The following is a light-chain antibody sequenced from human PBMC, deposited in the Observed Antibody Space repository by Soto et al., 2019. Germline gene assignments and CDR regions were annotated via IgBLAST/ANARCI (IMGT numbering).Light chain of an antibody. CDR2: AAS. CDR1: QDIAIY. CDR3: QQLNTFPFT. Sequence: IQVTHSPSSLSASVGDRVAITCRASQDIAIYLAWYQQKPGEAPKLMIYAASTLYSGVPSRFSGSGSGTEFTLTIGGLLPEDFATYHCQQLNTFPFTFGQGTRLEIK. V-gene: IGKV1-9*01. J-gene: IGKJ5*01.